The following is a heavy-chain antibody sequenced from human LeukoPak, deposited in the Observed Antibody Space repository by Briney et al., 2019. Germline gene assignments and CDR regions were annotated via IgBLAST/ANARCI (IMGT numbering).Heavy chain of an antibody. D-gene: IGHD3-22*01. CDR2: MNPNSGNT. Sequence: ASVKVSCKASGYTFTSYDINWVRQATGQGLEWMGWMNPNSGNTGYAQKFQGRVTMTRNTSTSTAYMELSSLRSEDTAVYYCARGGPTTYYYDSSGPNDYWGQGTLVTVSS. J-gene: IGHJ4*02. V-gene: IGHV1-8*01. CDR3: ARGGPTTYYYDSSGPNDY. CDR1: GYTFTSYD.